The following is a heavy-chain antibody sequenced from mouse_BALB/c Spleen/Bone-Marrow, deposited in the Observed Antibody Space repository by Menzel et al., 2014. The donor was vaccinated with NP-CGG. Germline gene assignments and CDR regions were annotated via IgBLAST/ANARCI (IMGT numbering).Heavy chain of an antibody. Sequence: EESGGRLVTPGTPLTLTCTASGFTISSYHMCWVRQAPGKGLEYIGIINTYDNTYYANWAKGRFTISRTSTTVDLKITSPTIEDTATYFCARDGGGDYWNFDLWGQGTLVTVSS. J-gene: IGHJ2*01. CDR3: ARDGGGDYWNFDL. CDR1: GFTISSYH. CDR2: INTYDNT. D-gene: IGHD1-1*02. V-gene: IGHV5-6-5*01.